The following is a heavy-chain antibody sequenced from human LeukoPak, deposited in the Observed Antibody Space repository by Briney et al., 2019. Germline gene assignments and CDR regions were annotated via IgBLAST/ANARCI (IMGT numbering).Heavy chain of an antibody. J-gene: IGHJ4*02. CDR2: INWDGAST. Sequence: PGGSLRLSCAASGFTFDDSVMHWVRQAPGKALEWVSLINWDGASTYYADSVKGRFTISRDNIKDSLYLQMNSLRPEDTAWYYSAKVRGASGWYAEYWGQGTLVTVSS. D-gene: IGHD6-19*01. CDR1: GFTFDDSV. CDR3: AKVRGASGWYAEY. V-gene: IGHV3-43D*03.